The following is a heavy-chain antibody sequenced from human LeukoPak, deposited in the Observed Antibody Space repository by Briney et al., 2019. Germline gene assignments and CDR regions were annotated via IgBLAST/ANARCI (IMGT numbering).Heavy chain of an antibody. Sequence: GGSLRLSCAASGFTFSSYAMSWVRQAPGKGLEWVSAISGSGGSTYYADSVKGRFTISRDNSKNTLYLQMNSLRAEDTAVYYCAKAGYYDILTGYYSVMYFDYWGQGTLVTVSS. V-gene: IGHV3-23*01. CDR3: AKAGYYDILTGYYSVMYFDY. J-gene: IGHJ4*02. CDR1: GFTFSSYA. CDR2: ISGSGGST. D-gene: IGHD3-9*01.